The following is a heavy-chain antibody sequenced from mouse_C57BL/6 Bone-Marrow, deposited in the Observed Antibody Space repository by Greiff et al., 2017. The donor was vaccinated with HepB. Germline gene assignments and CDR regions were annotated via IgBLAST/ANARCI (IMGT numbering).Heavy chain of an antibody. CDR3: ARKGKYYYAMDY. CDR2: INPGSGGT. V-gene: IGHV1-54*01. Sequence: QVQLKESGAELVRPGTSVKVSCKASGYAFTNYLIEWVKQRPGQGLEWIGVINPGSGGTNYNEKFKGKATLTADKSSSTAYMQLSSLTSEDSAVYFCARKGKYYYAMDYWGQGTSVTVSS. J-gene: IGHJ4*01. CDR1: GYAFTNYL.